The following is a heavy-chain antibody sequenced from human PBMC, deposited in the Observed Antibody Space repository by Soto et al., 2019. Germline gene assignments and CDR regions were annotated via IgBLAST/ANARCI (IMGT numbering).Heavy chain of an antibody. V-gene: IGHV3-33*01. CDR1: GFTFSSYG. CDR2: IWYDGSNK. Sequence: GGSLRLSCAASGFTFSSYGMHWVRQAPGKGLEWVAVIWYDGSNKYYADSVKGRFTISRDNSKNTLYLQMNSLRAEDTAVYYCARDYTGTDWFDPWGQGTLVTVSS. D-gene: IGHD1-7*01. CDR3: ARDYTGTDWFDP. J-gene: IGHJ5*02.